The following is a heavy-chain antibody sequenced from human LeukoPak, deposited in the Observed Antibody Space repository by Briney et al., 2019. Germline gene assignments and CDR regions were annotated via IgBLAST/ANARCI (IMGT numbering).Heavy chain of an antibody. V-gene: IGHV3-33*01. CDR3: ATAPRGGDYEDY. CDR2: IWYEGSNK. J-gene: IGHJ4*02. CDR1: GFTFSNYG. D-gene: IGHD4-17*01. Sequence: GGSLRLSCAASGFTFSNYGMHWVRQAPGKGLEWVAVIWYEGSNKYYAVSVKGRFTISRDNSKNTLYMQMNSLRVEDTAVYYCATAPRGGDYEDYWGQGTLVTVSS.